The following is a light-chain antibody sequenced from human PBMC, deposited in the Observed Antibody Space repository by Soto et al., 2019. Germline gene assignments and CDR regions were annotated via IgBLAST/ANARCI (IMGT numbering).Light chain of an antibody. CDR3: QQYYSTPVT. CDR2: WAS. CDR1: QSVLYSSNNKHY. J-gene: IGKJ4*01. Sequence: DIVMTQSPDSLAVSLGERATINCKSSQSVLYSSNNKHYLAWYQQKPGQPPKLLIYWASTRESGVPARFSGSGSGTDFTLTISSLQAEDGAVYYCQQYYSTPVTFGGGTKVEIK. V-gene: IGKV4-1*01.